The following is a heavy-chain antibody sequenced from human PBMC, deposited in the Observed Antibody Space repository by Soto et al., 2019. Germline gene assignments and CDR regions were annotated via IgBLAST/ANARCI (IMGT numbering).Heavy chain of an antibody. V-gene: IGHV1-69*13. D-gene: IGHD3-16*01. Sequence: ASVKVSCKASGGTFSSYAISWVRQAPGQGLEWMGGIIPIFGTANYAQKFQGRVTITADESTSTAYMELSSLRSEDTAVYYCARAQLRLGETNYFDYWGQGTLVTVSS. CDR3: ARAQLRLGETNYFDY. CDR1: GGTFSSYA. CDR2: IIPIFGTA. J-gene: IGHJ4*02.